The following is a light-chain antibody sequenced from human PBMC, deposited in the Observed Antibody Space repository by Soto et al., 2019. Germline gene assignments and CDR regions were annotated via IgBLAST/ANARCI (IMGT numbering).Light chain of an antibody. CDR1: SSDVGTYNY. CDR3: SSYAGSNVV. V-gene: IGLV2-8*01. CDR2: EVT. Sequence: QPVLTQPPSASGSPGQSVTISCTGTSSDVGTYNYVSWYQKLPGKAPKLLIYEVTKRPSGVPDRFSGSKSGNTASLTVSGLQTEDEADYYCSSYAGSNVVFGGGTKLTVL. J-gene: IGLJ2*01.